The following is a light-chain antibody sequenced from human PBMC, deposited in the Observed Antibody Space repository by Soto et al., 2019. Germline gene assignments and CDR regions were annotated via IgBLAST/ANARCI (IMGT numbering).Light chain of an antibody. CDR2: WAS. CDR3: QQYYGTPLT. V-gene: IGKV4-1*01. J-gene: IGKJ4*01. Sequence: DIVMTHSPDSLAVSLGERATINCKSSQSVLYSSNNKNFLAWYQQQPGQPPKLLIYWASTRQSGVPARFSGSGSGTDFTLTISSLQAEDVAVYYCQQYYGTPLTFGGGTKVEIK. CDR1: QSVLYSSNNKNF.